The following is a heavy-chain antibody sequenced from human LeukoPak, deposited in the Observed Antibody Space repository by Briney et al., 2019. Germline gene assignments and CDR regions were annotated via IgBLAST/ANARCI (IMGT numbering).Heavy chain of an antibody. CDR3: ARDPLSYSHSFDY. CDR1: GGTFSSYA. V-gene: IGHV1-69*13. CDR2: IIPIFGTA. J-gene: IGHJ4*02. Sequence: VASVKVSCKASGGTFSSYAISWVRQAPGQGLEWMGGIIPIFGTANYAQKFQGRVTITADESTSTAYMELSSLRSEDTAVYYCARDPLSYSHSFDYWGQGTLVTVSS. D-gene: IGHD5-18*01.